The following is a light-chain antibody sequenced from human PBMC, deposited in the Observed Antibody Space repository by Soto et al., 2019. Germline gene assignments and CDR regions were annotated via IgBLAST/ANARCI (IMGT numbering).Light chain of an antibody. Sequence: QSALTQPASVSGSPGQSITISCSGTRSDIGSYNYVAWYQQFPGKTPKILIYGVSNRPLGVSSRFSGSKSGNTASLTISGLQAEDEADYYCISYTGSSTSYVFGSGTQLTVL. CDR1: RSDIGSYNY. V-gene: IGLV2-14*01. J-gene: IGLJ7*01. CDR3: ISYTGSSTSYV. CDR2: GVS.